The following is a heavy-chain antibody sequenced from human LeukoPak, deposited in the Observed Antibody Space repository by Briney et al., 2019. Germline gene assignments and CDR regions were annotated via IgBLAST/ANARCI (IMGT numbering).Heavy chain of an antibody. V-gene: IGHV3-21*04. CDR1: GFILSNYR. D-gene: IGHD2-2*01. CDR2: ISSSGNSR. CDR3: ARGSTSFDI. J-gene: IGHJ3*02. Sequence: PGGSLRLSCAASGFILSNYRMNWVRQAPGKGLEWVSYISSSGNSREYADSVKGRFTISRDNAKNSLYLQMNSLRAEDTALYHCARGSTSFDIWGQGTMVTVSS.